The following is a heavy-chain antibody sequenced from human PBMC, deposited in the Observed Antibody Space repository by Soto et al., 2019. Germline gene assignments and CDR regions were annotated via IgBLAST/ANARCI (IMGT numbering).Heavy chain of an antibody. CDR3: ASGIQLWLRRIHDGYSG. D-gene: IGHD5-18*01. Sequence: QVQLVQSGAEVKKPESSVKVSCKAPGGTFSTYAISWVRQAPGQGLEWMGGIIPMFGTANYAQRFQDRVTITADESTNTVYMELSSLRSEDTAVYFCASGIQLWLRRIHDGYSGWGQGNLVTVSS. CDR1: GGTFSTYA. J-gene: IGHJ4*02. CDR2: IIPMFGTA. V-gene: IGHV1-69*12.